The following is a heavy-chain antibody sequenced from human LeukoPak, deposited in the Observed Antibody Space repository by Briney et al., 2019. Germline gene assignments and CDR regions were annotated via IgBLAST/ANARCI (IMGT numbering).Heavy chain of an antibody. CDR1: GFTFSSYS. CDR2: ISSSSSTI. CDR3: AKLRHYYDSSGYFDAFDV. D-gene: IGHD3-22*01. J-gene: IGHJ3*01. Sequence: PGGSLRLSCAASGFTFSSYSMNWVRQAPGKGLEWVSYISSSSSTIYYADSVKGRFTISRDNSKNTLYLQMNSLRAEDTAVYYCAKLRHYYDSSGYFDAFDVWGQGTMVTVSS. V-gene: IGHV3-48*01.